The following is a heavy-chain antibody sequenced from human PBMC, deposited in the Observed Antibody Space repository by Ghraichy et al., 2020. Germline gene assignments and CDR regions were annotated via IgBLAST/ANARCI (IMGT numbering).Heavy chain of an antibody. V-gene: IGHV4-34*01. CDR3: ARSSNQLRKTVSLSFDY. J-gene: IGHJ4*02. CDR1: GGSFSGYY. D-gene: IGHD4-17*01. Sequence: SETLSLTCAVYGGSFSGYYWSWIRQPPGKGLEWIGEINHSGSTNYNPSLKSRVTISVDTSKNQFSLKLSSVTAADTAVYYCARSSNQLRKTVSLSFDYWGQGTLVTVSS. CDR2: INHSGST.